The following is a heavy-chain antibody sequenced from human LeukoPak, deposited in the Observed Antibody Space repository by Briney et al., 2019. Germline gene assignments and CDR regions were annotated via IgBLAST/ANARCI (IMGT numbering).Heavy chain of an antibody. CDR1: GYTFTTYD. D-gene: IGHD2-15*01. J-gene: IGHJ3*02. CDR2: MNPNSGNT. Sequence: ASVRVSCKASGYTFTTYDINWVRQVTGQGLEWMGWMNPNSGNTGYAQKFQDRVTTTRDTSISTAYMELSRLRSDDTAVYYCAREVRYCSGGSCYPHAFDIWGQGTMVTVSS. CDR3: AREVRYCSGGSCYPHAFDI. V-gene: IGHV1-8*01.